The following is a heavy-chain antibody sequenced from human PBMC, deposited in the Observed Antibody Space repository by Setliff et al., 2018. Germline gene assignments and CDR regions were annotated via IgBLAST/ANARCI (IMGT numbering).Heavy chain of an antibody. CDR2: ISAYNGNT. Sequence: GASVKVSCKASGYTFTNSIMNWVRQAPGQGLEWMGWISAYNGNTYHAQKFQDRLSMTTDASTSTAYMELRSLRADDTAVYYCERLVRHCTRISCQRTSEADRWGQGTQVTVSS. D-gene: IGHD2-15*01. V-gene: IGHV1-18*04. J-gene: IGHJ5*02. CDR1: GYTFTNSI. CDR3: ERLVRHCTRISCQRTSEADR.